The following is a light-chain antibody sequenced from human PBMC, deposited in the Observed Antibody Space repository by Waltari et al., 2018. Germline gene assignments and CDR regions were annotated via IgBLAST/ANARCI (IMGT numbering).Light chain of an antibody. Sequence: SCRASQSVSDYLAWYQHKPGQAPRLLISAASNRATGIPARFSGSGSGTDFTLTISSLEPEDFAFYYCQQRSNWPISFGQGTRLEIK. CDR3: QQRSNWPIS. CDR2: AAS. CDR1: QSVSDY. V-gene: IGKV3-11*01. J-gene: IGKJ5*01.